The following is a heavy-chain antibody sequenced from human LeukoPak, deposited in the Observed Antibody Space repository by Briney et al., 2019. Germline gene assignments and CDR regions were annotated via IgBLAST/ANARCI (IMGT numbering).Heavy chain of an antibody. J-gene: IGHJ4*02. CDR2: IIPIFGTA. CDR1: GGTFSSYA. Sequence: ASVKVSCKASGGTFSSYAISWVRQAPGQGLEWMGGIIPIFGTANYAQKFQGRVTITADESTSTAYMELSSLRSEDTAVYYCARAGTTRYYFDYWGQGTLVTVPS. D-gene: IGHD1-1*01. V-gene: IGHV1-69*13. CDR3: ARAGTTRYYFDY.